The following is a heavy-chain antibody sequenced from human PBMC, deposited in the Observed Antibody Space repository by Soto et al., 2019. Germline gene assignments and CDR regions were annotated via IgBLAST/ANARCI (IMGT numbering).Heavy chain of an antibody. D-gene: IGHD3-9*01. CDR2: IYYSGST. V-gene: IGHV4-31*03. CDR1: GGSISSGGYY. CDR3: ARDSSDYDILTGYSHYYDSSHHFDY. J-gene: IGHJ4*02. Sequence: SETLSLTCTVSGGSISSGGYYWSWIRQHPGKGLEWIGYIYYSGSTYYNPSLKSRVTISVDTSKNQFSLKLSSVTAADTAVYYCARDSSDYDILTGYSHYYDSSHHFDYWGQGTLVTVSS.